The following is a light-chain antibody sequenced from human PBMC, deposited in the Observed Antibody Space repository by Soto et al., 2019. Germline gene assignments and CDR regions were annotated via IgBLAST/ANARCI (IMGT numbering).Light chain of an antibody. Sequence: QSVLTQPASVSGSPGQSITISCTGTSSDVGGYNYVSWYQHHPGKAPKLMIYEVSNRPSGVSNRFSGSKSGNTASLTISVFQAEDEADYYCSSYTSSGTLVFGTGTKVTVL. J-gene: IGLJ1*01. CDR2: EVS. CDR1: SSDVGGYNY. V-gene: IGLV2-14*01. CDR3: SSYTSSGTLV.